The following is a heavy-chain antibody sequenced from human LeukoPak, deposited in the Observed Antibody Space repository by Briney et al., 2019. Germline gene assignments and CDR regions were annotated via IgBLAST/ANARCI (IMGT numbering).Heavy chain of an antibody. CDR3: ATEASSGLED. J-gene: IGHJ4*02. CDR2: IKQDGSEK. Sequence: GGSLRLSCAAYGFTFSSYWMSWVRQAPGKGLEWVANIKQDGSEKYYLDSVKGRFTSSRDNAENSLYLQMNSLRAEDTAVYYCATEASSGLEDWGQGILVTVSS. D-gene: IGHD6-19*01. CDR1: GFTFSSYW. V-gene: IGHV3-7*01.